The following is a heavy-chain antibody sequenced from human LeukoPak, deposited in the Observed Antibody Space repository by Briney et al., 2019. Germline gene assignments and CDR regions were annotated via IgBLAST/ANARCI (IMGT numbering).Heavy chain of an antibody. CDR1: GFTFSSYG. D-gene: IGHD5-24*01. CDR3: SRARWYSSDY. CDR2: ISGSGGST. Sequence: GGTLRLSCVASGFTFSSYGMSWVRPAPGKGLEWVSAISGSGGSTYYADSVKGRFTISRDNSKNTLYLQMNSLRAEDTAVYYCSRARWYSSDYWGQGTLVTVSS. V-gene: IGHV3-23*01. J-gene: IGHJ4*02.